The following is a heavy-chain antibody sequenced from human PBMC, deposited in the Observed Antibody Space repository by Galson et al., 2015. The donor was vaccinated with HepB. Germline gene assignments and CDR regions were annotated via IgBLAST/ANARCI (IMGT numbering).Heavy chain of an antibody. D-gene: IGHD1-26*01. CDR2: IYPGDSDT. CDR1: GYSFTNYW. J-gene: IGHJ4*02. V-gene: IGHV5-51*03. CDR3: ARLLVGATGLWEY. Sequence: QSGAEVKKPGESLKISFQAYGYSFTNYWIGWVRQMPGKGLEWMGIIYPGDSDTKYSPSFQGQVTMSADKSISSAYLQWSSLKASDTGMYYCARLLVGATGLWEYWGQGTLVTVSS.